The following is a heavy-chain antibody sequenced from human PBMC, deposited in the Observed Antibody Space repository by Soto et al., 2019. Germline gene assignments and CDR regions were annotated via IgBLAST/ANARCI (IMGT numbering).Heavy chain of an antibody. J-gene: IGHJ4*02. CDR3: ASHVGSGYSDY. CDR1: GASISDYY. V-gene: IGHV4-59*13. CDR2: IYTSGNT. D-gene: IGHD1-26*01. Sequence: SETLSLTCNVSGASISDYYWSWIRQPPGKGLERIGYIYTSGNTNYNPSLKRRVTISVDTSKNQFSLKLRSVTAADTAVYYCASHVGSGYSDYWGQGTLVTVSS.